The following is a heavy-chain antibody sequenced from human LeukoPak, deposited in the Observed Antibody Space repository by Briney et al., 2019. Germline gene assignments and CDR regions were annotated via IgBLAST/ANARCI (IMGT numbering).Heavy chain of an antibody. CDR2: VTSTSNSI. V-gene: IGHV3-48*01. J-gene: IGHJ4*02. D-gene: IGHD3-3*01. Sequence: GGSLRLSCAASGFTFSDYSMNWVRQAPGKGLEWVAYVTSTSNSIHYADSVKGRFTISRDNAKSSLYLQMNSLRAEDTAVYYCARETRSGYYHYFDYWGQGTLVTVSS. CDR1: GFTFSDYS. CDR3: ARETRSGYYHYFDY.